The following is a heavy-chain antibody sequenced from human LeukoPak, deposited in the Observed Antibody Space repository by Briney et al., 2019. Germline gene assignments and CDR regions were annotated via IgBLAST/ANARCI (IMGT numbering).Heavy chain of an antibody. D-gene: IGHD6-19*01. J-gene: IGHJ3*02. V-gene: IGHV4-59*12. CDR1: GGSISSYY. Sequence: SETLSLTCTVSGGSISSYYWSWIRQPPGKGLEWIGYIYYSGSTDYNPSLKSRVTISVDTSKNQFSLKLSSVTAADTAVYYCAREAEYSSGWYDDDAFDIWGQGTMVTVSS. CDR3: AREAEYSSGWYDDDAFDI. CDR2: IYYSGST.